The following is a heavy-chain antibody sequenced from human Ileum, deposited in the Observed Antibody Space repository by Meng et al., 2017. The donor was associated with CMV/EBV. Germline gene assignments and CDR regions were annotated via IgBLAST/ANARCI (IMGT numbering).Heavy chain of an antibody. CDR2: ISGSGGST. D-gene: IGHD3-3*01. J-gene: IGHJ3*02. V-gene: IGHV3-23*01. CDR1: GFTFSSYA. Sequence: GGSLRLSCAASGFTFSSYAMSWVRQAPGKGLEWVSAISGSGGSTYYADSVKGRFTISRDNSKNTLYLQMNSLRAEDTAVYYCAKGYHYYDFWSGPQYVDAFAIWGQGKKV. CDR3: AKGYHYYDFWSGPQYVDAFAI.